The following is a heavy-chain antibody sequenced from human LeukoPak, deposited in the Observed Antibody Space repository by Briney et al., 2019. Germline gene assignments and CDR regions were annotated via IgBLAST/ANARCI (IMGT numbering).Heavy chain of an antibody. CDR3: ASLYRSGWYLTDY. CDR2: ISSSGSTI. Sequence: GGSLRLACAASGFTFSSYEMNWVRQAPGKGLEWVSYISSSGSTIYYADSVKGRFTISRDNAKNSLYLQMNSLRAEDTAVYYCASLYRSGWYLTDYWGQGTLVTVPS. V-gene: IGHV3-48*03. CDR1: GFTFSSYE. D-gene: IGHD6-19*01. J-gene: IGHJ4*02.